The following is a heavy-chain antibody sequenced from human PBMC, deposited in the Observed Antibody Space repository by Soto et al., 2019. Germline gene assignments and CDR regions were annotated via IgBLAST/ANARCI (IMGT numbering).Heavy chain of an antibody. CDR2: ISSSSSYI. CDR3: ARDSGSYYSLRSYGMDV. J-gene: IGHJ6*02. Sequence: GGSLRLSCAASGFTFSSYSMNWVRQAPGKGLEWVSSISSSSSYIYYADSVKGRFTISRDNAKNSLYLQMNSLRAEDTAVYYCARDSGSYYSLRSYGMDVWGQGTTVTVSS. D-gene: IGHD3-10*01. CDR1: GFTFSSYS. V-gene: IGHV3-21*01.